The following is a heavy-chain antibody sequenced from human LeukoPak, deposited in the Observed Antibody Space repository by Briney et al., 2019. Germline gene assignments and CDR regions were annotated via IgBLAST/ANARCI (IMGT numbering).Heavy chain of an antibody. CDR2: ISSSGSTI. CDR1: GFTFSDYY. J-gene: IGHJ4*02. Sequence: GGSLRLSCAASGFTFSDYYMSWLRQAPGKGLEWVSYISSSGSTIYYADSVKGRFTISRDNAKNSLYLQMNSLRAEDTAVYYCARDARRYSSSWYFDYWGQGTLVTVSS. D-gene: IGHD6-13*01. CDR3: ARDARRYSSSWYFDY. V-gene: IGHV3-11*01.